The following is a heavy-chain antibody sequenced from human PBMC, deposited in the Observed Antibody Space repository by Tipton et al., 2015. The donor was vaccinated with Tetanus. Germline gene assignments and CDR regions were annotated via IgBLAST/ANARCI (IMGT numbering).Heavy chain of an antibody. Sequence: TLSLTCTVAGGSISGYYWTWIRQPPGKGLEWIGYIYDNGTTSHSPSLKSRVIISVDKSKNQLSLKLGSVTAEDTAIYYCARRIQVFGPAILDAFDLWAQGTMVIVSS. D-gene: IGHD3/OR15-3a*01. CDR2: IYDNGTT. CDR3: ARRIQVFGPAILDAFDL. J-gene: IGHJ3*01. CDR1: GGSISGYY. V-gene: IGHV4-59*01.